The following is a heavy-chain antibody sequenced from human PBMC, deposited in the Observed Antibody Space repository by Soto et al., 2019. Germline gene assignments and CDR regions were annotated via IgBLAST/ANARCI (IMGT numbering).Heavy chain of an antibody. D-gene: IGHD3-22*01. CDR3: VRELGLTARTDDKYYYYALDV. Sequence: SETLSLTCEVSGVSVSNRTHYGTWIRQPPGKGLEWIGFLYYGGTNYNPSLKSRLTIALDTSKNQISLKLSSVTAAETAVYYCVRELGLTARTDDKYYYYALDVWGQGTPVTVSS. CDR2: LYYGGT. J-gene: IGHJ6*02. V-gene: IGHV4-61*01. CDR1: GVSVSNRTHY.